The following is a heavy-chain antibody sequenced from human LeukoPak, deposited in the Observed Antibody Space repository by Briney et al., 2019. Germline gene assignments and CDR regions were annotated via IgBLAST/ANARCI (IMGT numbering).Heavy chain of an antibody. CDR2: IYHSGST. CDR1: GGSISSSNW. Sequence: SETLSLTCAVSGGSISSSNWWSWVRPPPGKGLEWIGEIYHSGSTNYNPSLKSRVTISVDKSKNQFSLKLSSVTAADTAVYYCAREGWGVPAAIYYWGQGTLVTVSS. CDR3: AREGWGVPAAIYY. J-gene: IGHJ4*02. V-gene: IGHV4-4*02. D-gene: IGHD2-2*01.